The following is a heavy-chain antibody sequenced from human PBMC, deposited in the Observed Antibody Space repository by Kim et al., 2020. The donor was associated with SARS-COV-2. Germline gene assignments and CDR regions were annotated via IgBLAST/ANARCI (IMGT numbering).Heavy chain of an antibody. J-gene: IGHJ6*02. CDR2: ISSSGSTI. D-gene: IGHD6-13*01. CDR3: ARCGSSWYYYYYGMDV. V-gene: IGHV3-11*01. Sequence: GGSLRPSCAASGFTFSDYYMSWIRQAPGKGLEWVSYISSSGSTIYYADSVKGRFTISRDNAKNSLYLQMNSLRAEDTAVYYCARCGSSWYYYYYGMDVWGQGTTVTVSS. CDR1: GFTFSDYY.